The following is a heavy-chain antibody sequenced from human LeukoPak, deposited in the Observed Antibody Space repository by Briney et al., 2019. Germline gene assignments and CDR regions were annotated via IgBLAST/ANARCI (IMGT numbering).Heavy chain of an antibody. J-gene: IGHJ4*02. V-gene: IGHV3-21*01. CDR1: GFTFSSYS. CDR2: ISSSGSYT. CDR3: ARGGDSWDFDY. D-gene: IGHD3-3*01. Sequence: PGGSLRLSCAASGFTFSSYSVFWVRQAPGKGLEWVSSISSSGSYTYYADSVKGRFTISRDNAKNSLYLQMDSLRAEDTAVYYCARGGDSWDFDYWGQGTLVTVSS.